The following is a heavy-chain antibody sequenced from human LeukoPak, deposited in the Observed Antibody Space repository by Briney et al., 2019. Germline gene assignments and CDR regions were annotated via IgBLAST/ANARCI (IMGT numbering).Heavy chain of an antibody. CDR1: GYTFTSYD. CDR2: MNPNSGNT. Sequence: ASVKVSCKASGYTFTSYDINWVRQATGQGLEWMGWMNPNSGNTGYAQKFQGRVTMTRNTSISTAYMELSSLRSEDTAVYYCARGLSTVTTRWFDPWGQGTLVTVSS. J-gene: IGHJ5*02. CDR3: ARGLSTVTTRWFDP. V-gene: IGHV1-8*01. D-gene: IGHD4-17*01.